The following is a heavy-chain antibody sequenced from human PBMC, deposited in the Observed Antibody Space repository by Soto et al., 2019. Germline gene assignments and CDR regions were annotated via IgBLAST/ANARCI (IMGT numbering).Heavy chain of an antibody. CDR1: GGTFSSST. Sequence: QVQLVQSGAEVKKPGSSVKGSCKASGGTFSSSTISWVRQAHGQGLEWMGRIIPILGIANYAQKFQGRVTITADKSTSTAYMELSSLRSEDTAVYYCAVGVPADGYAFWYFDLWGRGTLVTVSS. CDR2: IIPILGIA. D-gene: IGHD2-2*01. V-gene: IGHV1-69*02. CDR3: AVGVPADGYAFWYFDL. J-gene: IGHJ2*01.